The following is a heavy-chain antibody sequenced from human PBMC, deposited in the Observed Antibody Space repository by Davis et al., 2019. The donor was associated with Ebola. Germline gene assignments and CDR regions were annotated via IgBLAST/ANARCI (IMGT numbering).Heavy chain of an antibody. CDR2: IWYDGSNK. V-gene: IGHV3-33*01. CDR1: GFTFSSYG. Sequence: GESLKISCAASGFTFSSYGMHWVRQAPGKGLEWVAVIWYDGSNKYYADSVKGRFTISRDNSKNTLYLQMNSLRAEDTAVYYCARDYSSSWSRHFDYWGQGTLVTVSS. CDR3: ARDYSSSWSRHFDY. D-gene: IGHD6-13*01. J-gene: IGHJ4*02.